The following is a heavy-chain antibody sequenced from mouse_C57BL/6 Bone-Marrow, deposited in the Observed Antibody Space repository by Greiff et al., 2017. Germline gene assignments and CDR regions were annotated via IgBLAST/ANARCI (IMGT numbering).Heavy chain of an antibody. J-gene: IGHJ2*01. CDR1: GYTFTSYW. D-gene: IGHD1-1*01. V-gene: IGHV1-74*01. CDR3: AIGSGFYYGSLNWDYFDY. CDR2: IHPSDSDT. Sequence: QVQLQQPGAELVKPGASVKVSCKASGYTFTSYWMHWVKQRPGQGLEWIGRIHPSDSDTNYNQKFKGKATLTVDKSSSTAYMQLSSLTSEDSAVYYCAIGSGFYYGSLNWDYFDYWGQGTTLTVSS.